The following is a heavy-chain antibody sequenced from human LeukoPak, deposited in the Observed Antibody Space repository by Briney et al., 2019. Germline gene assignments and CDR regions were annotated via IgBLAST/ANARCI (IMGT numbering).Heavy chain of an antibody. CDR2: INHSGST. CDR1: GGSFSGYY. J-gene: IGHJ4*02. V-gene: IGHV4-34*01. CDR3: ARAIVVPAAPPYYFDY. Sequence: SETLSLTCGVYGGSFSGYYWSWIRQPPGKGLEWIGDINHSGSTNYNPSLKSRVTISVDTSKNQFSLKLSSVTAADTAVHYCARAIVVPAAPPYYFDYWGQGTLVTVSS. D-gene: IGHD2-2*01.